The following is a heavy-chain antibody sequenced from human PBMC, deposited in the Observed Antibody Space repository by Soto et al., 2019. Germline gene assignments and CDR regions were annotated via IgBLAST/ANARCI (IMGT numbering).Heavy chain of an antibody. CDR2: ISGSGGST. D-gene: IGHD2-2*01. Sequence: EVQLLESGGGLVQPGGSLRLSCAASGFTFSSYAMSWVRQAPGKGLEWVSAISGSGGSTYYADSVKGRFTISRDNSKNTLYLQMNSLRAEDTAVYYCAKAPDIVVVPAGGSSYYFDYWGQGTLVTVSS. CDR3: AKAPDIVVVPAGGSSYYFDY. CDR1: GFTFSSYA. V-gene: IGHV3-23*01. J-gene: IGHJ4*02.